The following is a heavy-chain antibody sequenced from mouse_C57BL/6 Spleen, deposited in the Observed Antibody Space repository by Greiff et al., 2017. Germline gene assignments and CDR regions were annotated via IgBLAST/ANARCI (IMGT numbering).Heavy chain of an antibody. J-gene: IGHJ3*01. CDR1: GFNINDYY. CDR3: TPPYSNSWFAY. D-gene: IGHD2-5*01. Sequence: VQLQQSGAELVRPGASVKLSCTASGFNINDYYMHWVKQRPEQGLEWIGRIDPEDGDTEYAPKFQGKATMTADTSSNTAYLQLSSLTSEDTAVYYCTPPYSNSWFAYWGQGTLVTVSA. V-gene: IGHV14-1*01. CDR2: IDPEDGDT.